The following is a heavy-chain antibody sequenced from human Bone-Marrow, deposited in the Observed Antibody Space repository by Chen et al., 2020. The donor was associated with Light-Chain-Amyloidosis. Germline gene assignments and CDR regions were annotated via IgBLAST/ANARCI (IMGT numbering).Heavy chain of an antibody. J-gene: IGHJ2*01. V-gene: IGHV1-69*04. CDR1: GGTFSSYA. D-gene: IGHD5-12*01. CDR3: ARVWVGDGYNLWYFDL. Sequence: QVQLVQSGAEVKKPGSSVKVSCKASGGTFSSYAISWVRQAPGQGLEWMGRIIPILGIANYAQKFQGRVTITADKSTSTAYMELSSLRSEDTAVYYCARVWVGDGYNLWYFDLWGRGTLVTVSS. CDR2: IIPILGIA.